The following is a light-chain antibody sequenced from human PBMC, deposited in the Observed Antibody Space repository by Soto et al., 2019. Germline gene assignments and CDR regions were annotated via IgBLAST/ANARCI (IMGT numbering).Light chain of an antibody. CDR3: QQYSSSPLT. CDR2: GAS. Sequence: DIVLTQSPGTLSLSQGERATLSCRTSQSVRSSHLAWYQQKPGQAPRLLIYGASSRATGIPDRFSGSGSGTDFTLTISRLEPEDFAVYHCQQYSSSPLTFGGGTKVDIK. V-gene: IGKV3-20*01. CDR1: QSVRSSH. J-gene: IGKJ4*01.